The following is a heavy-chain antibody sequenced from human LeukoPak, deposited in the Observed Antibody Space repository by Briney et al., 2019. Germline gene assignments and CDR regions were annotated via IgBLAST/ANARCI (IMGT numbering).Heavy chain of an antibody. J-gene: IGHJ6*02. Sequence: GGSLRLSCAASGFTVSSNYMSWVRQAPGKGLEWVSVIYSGGSTYYADSVKGRFTISRDNSKNTLYLQMNSLRAEDTAVYYCAREGGEDSGGYGGVYYYYYVRAVGAQGPRAPVSS. CDR2: IYSGGST. CDR1: GFTVSSNY. D-gene: IGHD3-22*01. V-gene: IGHV3-66*01. CDR3: AREGGEDSGGYGGVYYYYYVRAV.